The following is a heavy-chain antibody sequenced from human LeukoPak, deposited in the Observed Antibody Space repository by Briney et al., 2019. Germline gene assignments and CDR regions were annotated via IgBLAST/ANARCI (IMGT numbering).Heavy chain of an antibody. J-gene: IGHJ6*02. D-gene: IGHD2-8*02. CDR1: GFTFSSYG. CDR2: ISSNGGST. CDR3: AKDAYWAPDV. V-gene: IGHV3-64*01. Sequence: GRSLRLSCAASGFTFSSYGMHWVRQAPGKGLEYVSAISSNGGSTYYANSVKGRFTISRDNSKNTLYLQMGSLRAEDMAVYYCAKDAYWAPDVWGQGTTVTVSS.